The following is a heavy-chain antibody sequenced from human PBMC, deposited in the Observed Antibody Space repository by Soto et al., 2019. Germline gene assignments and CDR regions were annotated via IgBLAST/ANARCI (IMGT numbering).Heavy chain of an antibody. CDR2: IYWDDAK. D-gene: IGHD2-8*01. CDR3: PHRVLRAVGGWVTTTATYLDF. J-gene: IGHJ4*02. V-gene: IGHV2-5*02. CDR1: GFSLTTSGVG. Sequence: QITLNESGPTQVQHRPTLTLTCTFSGFSLTTSGVGVGWIRPSPGQAPEWLSLIYWDDAKRYRPSLKSRLTITKDTSKNQGVLTRADLDPADTATEYRPHRVLRAVGGWVTTTATYLDFWGQGTPGAV.